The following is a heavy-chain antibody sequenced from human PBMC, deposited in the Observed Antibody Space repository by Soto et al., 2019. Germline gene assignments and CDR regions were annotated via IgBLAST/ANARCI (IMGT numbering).Heavy chain of an antibody. V-gene: IGHV3-49*04. CDR2: IRSKAYGGTT. J-gene: IGHJ2*01. D-gene: IGHD5-18*01. CDR3: TRDGGSTAIQFLSNWYFDL. Sequence: EVQLVESGGGLVQPGRSLRLSCTASGFTFGDYAMSWVRQAPGKGLEWVGFIRSKAYGGTTEYAASVKGRFTISRDDSKSIAYLQMNSLKTEDTAVYYCTRDGGSTAIQFLSNWYFDLWGRGTLVTVSS. CDR1: GFTFGDYA.